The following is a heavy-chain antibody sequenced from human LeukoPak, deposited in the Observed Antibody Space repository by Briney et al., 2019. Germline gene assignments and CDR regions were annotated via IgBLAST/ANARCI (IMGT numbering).Heavy chain of an antibody. CDR2: IYPGDSDT. CDR3: ARSHISYYYDSSGGHDAFDV. CDR1: GYTFTNYW. J-gene: IGHJ3*01. Sequence: KPGESLKISCKGSGYTFTNYWIGWVRQMPGKGLEWMGIIYPGDSDTRYSPSFQGQVTISGDKSINTAYLQWSSLKASDTAMYYCARSHISYYYDSSGGHDAFDVWGQGTMVTVSS. V-gene: IGHV5-51*01. D-gene: IGHD3-22*01.